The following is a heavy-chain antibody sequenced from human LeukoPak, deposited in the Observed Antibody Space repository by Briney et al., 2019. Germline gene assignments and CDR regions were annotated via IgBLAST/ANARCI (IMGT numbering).Heavy chain of an antibody. CDR2: INHSGST. J-gene: IGHJ3*02. V-gene: IGHV4-34*01. Sequence: SETLSLTCAVYGGSFSGYYWSWIRQPPGKGLEWIGEINHSGSTNYNPSLKSRVTISVDTSKNQFSLKLSSVTAADTAVYYCARRSGTYHAFDIWGQGTMVTVSS. CDR3: ARRSGTYHAFDI. CDR1: GGSFSGYY. D-gene: IGHD1-26*01.